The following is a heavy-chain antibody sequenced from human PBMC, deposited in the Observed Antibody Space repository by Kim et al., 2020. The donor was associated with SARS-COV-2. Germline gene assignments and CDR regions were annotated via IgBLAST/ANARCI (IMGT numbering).Heavy chain of an antibody. CDR3: AKGPQLGIEYYFDY. D-gene: IGHD7-27*01. J-gene: IGHJ4*02. Sequence: ADSVKGRFTISRDNSKNTLYLQMNSLRAEDTAVYYCAKGPQLGIEYYFDYWGQGTLVTVSS. V-gene: IGHV3-30*02.